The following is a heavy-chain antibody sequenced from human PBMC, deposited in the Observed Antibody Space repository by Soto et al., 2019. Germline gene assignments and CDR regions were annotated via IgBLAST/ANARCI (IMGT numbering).Heavy chain of an antibody. V-gene: IGHV1-18*01. J-gene: IGHJ3*02. CDR1: GYTFTSYG. CDR2: ISAYNGNT. Sequence: QVQLVQSGAEVKKPGASVKVSCKASGYTFTSYGISWVRQAPGQGLEWMGWISAYNGNTNYARKLQGRVTMTTDTSTSTAYMELRSLRSDDTAVYYCARGYCSGGSCLLYAFDIWGQGTMVTVSS. CDR3: ARGYCSGGSCLLYAFDI. D-gene: IGHD2-15*01.